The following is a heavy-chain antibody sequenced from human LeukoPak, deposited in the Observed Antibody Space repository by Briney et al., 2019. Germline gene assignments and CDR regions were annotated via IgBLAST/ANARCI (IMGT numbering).Heavy chain of an antibody. Sequence: SETLSLTCTVSGDSISSYYWSWIRQPPGKGLEWIGYIYTSESTNYNPSLKSRVTISVDTSRNQFSLKLTSVTAADTAVYYCARWGLSGDYSYLDYWGQGTLVTVSS. CDR1: GDSISSYY. J-gene: IGHJ4*02. CDR3: ARWGLSGDYSYLDY. V-gene: IGHV4-4*09. D-gene: IGHD1-26*01. CDR2: IYTSEST.